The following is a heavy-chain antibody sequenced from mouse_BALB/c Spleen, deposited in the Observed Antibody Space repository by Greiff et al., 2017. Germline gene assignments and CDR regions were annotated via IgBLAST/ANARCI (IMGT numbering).Heavy chain of an antibody. D-gene: IGHD2-12*01. CDR3: ARGIRRDYYTMDY. Sequence: QVQLQQSAAELARPGASVKMSCKASGYTFTSYTMHWVKQRPGQGLEWIGYINPSSGYTEYNQKFKDKTTLTTDKSSSTAYMQLSSLTSEDSAVYYCARGIRRDYYTMDYWGQGTSVTVSS. CDR1: GYTFTSYT. CDR2: INPSSGYT. J-gene: IGHJ4*01. V-gene: IGHV1-4*02.